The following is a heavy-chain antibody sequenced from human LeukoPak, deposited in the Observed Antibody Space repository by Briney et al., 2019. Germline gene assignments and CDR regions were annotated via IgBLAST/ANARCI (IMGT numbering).Heavy chain of an antibody. Sequence: ALVKVSCKASGYTFTGYYMHWVRQAPGQGLEWMGWINPNSGGTNYAQKFQGRVTMTRDTSISTAYMELSSLRSEDTAVYYCARDRYYDSSGYYYFDYWGQGTLVTVSS. CDR1: GYTFTGYY. V-gene: IGHV1-2*02. CDR2: INPNSGGT. CDR3: ARDRYYDSSGYYYFDY. D-gene: IGHD3-22*01. J-gene: IGHJ4*02.